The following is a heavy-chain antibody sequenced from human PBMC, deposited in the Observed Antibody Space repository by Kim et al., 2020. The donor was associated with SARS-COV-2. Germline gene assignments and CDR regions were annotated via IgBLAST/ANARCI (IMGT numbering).Heavy chain of an antibody. CDR2: ISYDGSNK. D-gene: IGHD6-13*01. Sequence: GGSLRLSCAASGFTFSSYGMHWVRQAPGKGLEWVAVISYDGSNKYYADSVKGRFTISRDNSKNTLYLQMNSLRAEDTAVYYCAKAGGDSSSWYRSYYYYGMDVWGQGTPVTVSS. CDR1: GFTFSSYG. J-gene: IGHJ6*02. CDR3: AKAGGDSSSWYRSYYYYGMDV. V-gene: IGHV3-30*18.